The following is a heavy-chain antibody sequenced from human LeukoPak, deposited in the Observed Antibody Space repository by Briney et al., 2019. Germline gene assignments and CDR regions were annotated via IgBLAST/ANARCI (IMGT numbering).Heavy chain of an antibody. J-gene: IGHJ4*02. CDR2: ISSGGII. CDR3: AKAGDIVTTIPFDY. D-gene: IGHD5-12*01. Sequence: PGRSLRLSCAASGFTFSTYGMQWVRQAPGKGLEWVSGISSGGIIYYADSVRGRFTISRDNSKNTVYLQMNSLRAVDTAIYYCAKAGDIVTTIPFDYWGQGTLVTASS. V-gene: IGHV3-23*01. CDR1: GFTFSTYG.